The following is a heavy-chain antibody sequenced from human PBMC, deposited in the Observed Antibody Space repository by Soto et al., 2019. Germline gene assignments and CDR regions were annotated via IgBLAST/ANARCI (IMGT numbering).Heavy chain of an antibody. J-gene: IGHJ4*02. D-gene: IGHD2-15*01. CDR1: GFMFSGYV. V-gene: IGHV3-23*01. CDR3: AREDGGAPLDY. CDR2: ITGSGADT. Sequence: LESGGGPVQPGGSLRLSCAAFGFMFSGYVMNWVRQAPGKGLEWVAAITGSGADTDYADSVRGRFTISRDNSRNTVSLQMNSLRVEDTAVYYCAREDGGAPLDYWGQGTLVTVSS.